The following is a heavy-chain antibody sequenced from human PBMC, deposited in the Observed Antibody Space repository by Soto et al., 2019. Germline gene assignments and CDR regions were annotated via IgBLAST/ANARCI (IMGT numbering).Heavy chain of an antibody. V-gene: IGHV3-74*01. CDR2: INSDGSTT. J-gene: IGHJ6*02. CDR3: ARDAYYDMGV. Sequence: EVQLVESGGGLVQPGGSLRLSCAASGFTFCTYWMHWVRQAPGKGLVWVSRINSDGSTTNYADSVKGRFTISRDNAKNTLYLQMNSLRAEDTAVYYCARDAYYDMGVWGQGTTVTVSS. CDR1: GFTFCTYW.